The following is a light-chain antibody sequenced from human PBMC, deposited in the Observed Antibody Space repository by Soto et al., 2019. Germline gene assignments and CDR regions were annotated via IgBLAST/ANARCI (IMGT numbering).Light chain of an antibody. J-gene: IGKJ1*01. V-gene: IGKV3-20*01. CDR3: QQYGGSPRT. CDR1: QTISSF. CDR2: GAS. Sequence: EIVLTQSPGTLSLSPGEGATLSCRASQTISSFLAWYQQKRGQAPRLLIHGASNRATGLPDRFSGSGSGTDFTLTITRLEPEDFAVYYCQQYGGSPRTFGQGTKVDIK.